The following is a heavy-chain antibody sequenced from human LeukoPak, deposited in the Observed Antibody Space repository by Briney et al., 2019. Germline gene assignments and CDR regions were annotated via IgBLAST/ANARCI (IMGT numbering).Heavy chain of an antibody. CDR3: VRYYTRQSWYFDL. J-gene: IGHJ2*01. V-gene: IGHV3-7*01. Sequence: HAGGSLRLSCAASGFTFSSDWMIWVRQAPGKGLEWVANIKPDEGEKYYVDSVKGRFIVSRDNAKNSLYLQMSSLRVEDTAVYYCVRYYTRQSWYFDLWGRGTLVTVSS. CDR1: GFTFSSDW. D-gene: IGHD3-10*01. CDR2: IKPDEGEK.